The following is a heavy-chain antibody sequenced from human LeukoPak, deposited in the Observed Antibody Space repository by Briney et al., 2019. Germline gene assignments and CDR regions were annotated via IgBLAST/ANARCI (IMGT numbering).Heavy chain of an antibody. CDR2: IWYDGSKT. J-gene: IGHJ4*02. D-gene: IGHD4-17*01. CDR1: GFTFSDYG. Sequence: QSGGSLRLSCAASGFTFSDYGMHWVRQAPGKGLEWVAVIWYDGSKTYYVDSVKGRFSISRDNSKNTLYLQMSSLKVEDTAIYYCARDPATVTSCFDCWGQGTLVTVSS. V-gene: IGHV3-33*01. CDR3: ARDPATVTSCFDC.